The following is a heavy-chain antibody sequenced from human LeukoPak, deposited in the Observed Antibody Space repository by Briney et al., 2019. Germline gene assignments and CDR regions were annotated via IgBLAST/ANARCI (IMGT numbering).Heavy chain of an antibody. J-gene: IGHJ4*02. CDR2: INPNSGGT. V-gene: IGHV1-2*02. Sequence: GASVKVSCKASGYTFTGCYMHWVRQAPGQGLEWMGWINPNSGGTNYAQKFQGRVTMTRDTSISTVYMELSSLRSDDTAVYYCAKTLYIAAAPGGLDYWGQGTLVTVSS. CDR3: AKTLYIAAAPGGLDY. CDR1: GYTFTGCY. D-gene: IGHD6-13*01.